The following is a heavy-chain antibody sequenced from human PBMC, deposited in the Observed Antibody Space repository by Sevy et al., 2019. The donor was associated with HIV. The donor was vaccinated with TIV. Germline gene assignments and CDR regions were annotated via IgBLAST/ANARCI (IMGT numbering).Heavy chain of an antibody. CDR1: GFTFSTYW. J-gene: IGHJ4*02. D-gene: IGHD5-12*01. CDR3: TRVGDGYNHDY. V-gene: IGHV3-74*01. Sequence: GGSLRLSCAASGFTFSTYWMHWVRQPPGKGLVWVSRVNSDGSSTNYADSVKGRFTISRDNAKNTLYLQMNSLRAEDSAVYYCTRVGDGYNHDYWGQGTLVTVSS. CDR2: VNSDGSST.